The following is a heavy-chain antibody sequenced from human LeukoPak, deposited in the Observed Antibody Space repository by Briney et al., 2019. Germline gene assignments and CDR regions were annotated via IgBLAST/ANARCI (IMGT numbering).Heavy chain of an antibody. CDR2: IYYSGST. J-gene: IGHJ4*02. D-gene: IGHD3-3*01. CDR1: GGSISSYY. CDR3: ASRSSIWSGYQDTLYYFDS. V-gene: IGHV4-59*01. Sequence: SETLSLTCTVSGGSISSYYWSWMRQPPGKRLEWIGHIYYSGSTNYNPSLKSRVTISVDTSKNQFSLKLSSVTAADTAVYYCASRSSIWSGYQDTLYYFDSWGQGTLVTVSS.